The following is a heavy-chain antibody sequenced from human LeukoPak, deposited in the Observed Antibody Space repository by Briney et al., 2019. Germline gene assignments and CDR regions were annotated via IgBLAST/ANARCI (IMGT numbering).Heavy chain of an antibody. CDR3: ARDRWELGAFDI. J-gene: IGHJ3*02. V-gene: IGHV3-48*02. CDR2: ISSGSSTI. CDR1: GFTFNKYN. D-gene: IGHD1-26*01. Sequence: GGSLRLSCTASGFTFNKYNMNWVRQAPGKGLEWVSYISSGSSTIYYADPVKGRFTISRDNAKNSLYLQMNSLRDEDTAVYYCARDRWELGAFDIWGQGTMVTASS.